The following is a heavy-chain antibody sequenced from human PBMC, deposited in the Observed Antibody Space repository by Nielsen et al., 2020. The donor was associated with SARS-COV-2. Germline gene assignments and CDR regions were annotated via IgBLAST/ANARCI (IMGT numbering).Heavy chain of an antibody. V-gene: IGHV1-2*06. J-gene: IGHJ1*01. D-gene: IGHD3/OR15-3a*01. CDR2: INGDSGGI. Sequence: ASVKVPCKASGYTFTTHFIHWVRQTPGQGLEWMGRINGDSGGINYAQKFEGRVTMTRVRSISTVYLALSRLTSDDTAVYFCARTYYDFWTGYPSEFFHHWGQGTLITVSS. CDR3: ARTYYDFWTGYPSEFFHH. CDR1: GYTFTTHF.